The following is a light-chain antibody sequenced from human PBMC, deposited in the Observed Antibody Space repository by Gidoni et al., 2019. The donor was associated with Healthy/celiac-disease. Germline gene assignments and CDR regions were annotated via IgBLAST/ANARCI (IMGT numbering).Light chain of an antibody. CDR3: QSYDSSLSVV. CDR1: SSNIGAGYD. CDR2: GNS. J-gene: IGLJ2*01. Sequence: QAVLTQPPAVSGAPGKRVTISCTGSSSNIGAGYDVPWYQQLPGTAPKLLIYGNSNRPSGVPDRFSGSKSGTSASLAITGLQAEDEADYYCQSYDSSLSVVFGGGTKLTVL. V-gene: IGLV1-40*01.